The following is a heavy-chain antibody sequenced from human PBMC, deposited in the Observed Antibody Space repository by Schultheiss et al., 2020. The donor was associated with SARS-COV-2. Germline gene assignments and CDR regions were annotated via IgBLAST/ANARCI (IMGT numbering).Heavy chain of an antibody. D-gene: IGHD3/OR15-3a*01. V-gene: IGHV3-9*01. Sequence: SLKISCAASGFTFDDYAMHWVRQAPGKGLEWVSGISWNSGSIGYADSVKGRFTISRDNAKNSLYLQMNSLRAEDTAVYYCAALDYLPTWGQGTLVTVSS. CDR1: GFTFDDYA. J-gene: IGHJ5*02. CDR3: AALDYLPT. CDR2: ISWNSGSI.